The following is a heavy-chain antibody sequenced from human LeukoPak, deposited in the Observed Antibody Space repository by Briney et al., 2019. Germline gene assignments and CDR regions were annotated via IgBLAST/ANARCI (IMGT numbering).Heavy chain of an antibody. D-gene: IGHD3-10*01. V-gene: IGHV3-21*06. CDR3: ARDRSGVSYY. J-gene: IGHJ4*02. CDR1: GFSFSTYD. Sequence: PGGSLRLSCAASGFSFSTYDMNWGCQAPGKGLEWGSSISGSGDYIYYADSVKGRFTISRDNAKNSLFLQMASLRAEDTAVYYCARDRSGVSYYWGQGTLVTVSS. CDR2: ISGSGDYI.